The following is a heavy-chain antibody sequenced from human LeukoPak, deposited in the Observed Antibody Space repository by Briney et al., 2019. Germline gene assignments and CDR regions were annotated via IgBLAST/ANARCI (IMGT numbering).Heavy chain of an antibody. CDR3: AREGGDTYYDYVWGSYRRIGPFDY. J-gene: IGHJ4*02. Sequence: ASVKVSCKASGYTFTGYYMHWVRQAPGQGLEWMGWINPNSGGTNYAQKFQGWVTMTRDTSISTAYMELSRLRSDDTAVYYCAREGGDTYYDYVWGSYRRIGPFDYWGQGTLVTVSS. CDR1: GYTFTGYY. CDR2: INPNSGGT. V-gene: IGHV1-2*04. D-gene: IGHD3-16*02.